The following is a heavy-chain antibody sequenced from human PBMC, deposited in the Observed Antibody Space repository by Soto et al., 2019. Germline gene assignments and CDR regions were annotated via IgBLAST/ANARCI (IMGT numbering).Heavy chain of an antibody. CDR3: ARGACGGYSPSSSHAYYYSGLDV. CDR2: INHSGST. Sequence: PSETLSLTCAVYGGSFSGYYWSWIRQPPGKGLEWIGEINHSGSTNYNPSLKSRVTISVDTSKNQFSLKLSSVTAADTAVYYCARGACGGYSPSSSHAYYYSGLDVWGQGTTATVSS. CDR1: GGSFSGYY. J-gene: IGHJ6*02. V-gene: IGHV4-34*01. D-gene: IGHD6-13*01.